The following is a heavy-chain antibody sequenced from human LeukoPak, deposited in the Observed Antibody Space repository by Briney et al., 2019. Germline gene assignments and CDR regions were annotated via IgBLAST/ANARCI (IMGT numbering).Heavy chain of an antibody. D-gene: IGHD3-10*01. CDR2: IYYSGSV. CDR3: AREHYGSGSYSGYFDY. CDR1: GGSISSGDYY. Sequence: PSQTLSLTCTVSGGSISSGDYYWSWIRQPPGKGLEWFGYIYYSGSVYYNPSLKNRVTISVDTSKNQFSLKLSSVTAADTAVYYCAREHYGSGSYSGYFDYWGQGSLVTVSS. V-gene: IGHV4-30-4*01. J-gene: IGHJ4*02.